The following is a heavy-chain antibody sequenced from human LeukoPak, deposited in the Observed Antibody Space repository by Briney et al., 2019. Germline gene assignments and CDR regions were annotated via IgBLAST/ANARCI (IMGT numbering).Heavy chain of an antibody. CDR3: ARVAASCGGDCYSDY. CDR2: INPSGGST. V-gene: IGHV1-46*01. Sequence: ASVKVSCKASGYTFTSYGISWVRQAPGQGLEWMGIINPSGGSTSYAQKFQGRVTMTRDTSTSTVYMELSSLRSEDTAVYYCARVAASCGGDCYSDYWGQGTLVTVSS. J-gene: IGHJ4*02. D-gene: IGHD2-21*02. CDR1: GYTFTSYG.